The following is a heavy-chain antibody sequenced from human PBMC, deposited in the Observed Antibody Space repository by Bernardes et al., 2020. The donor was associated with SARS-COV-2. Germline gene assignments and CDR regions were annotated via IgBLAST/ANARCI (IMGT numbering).Heavy chain of an antibody. CDR2: IWDDGSNK. J-gene: IGHJ6*02. V-gene: IGHV3-33*01. Sequence: GGSLRLSCAASGFTLSSYGMYWVRQAPGKGLEWVAVIWDDGSNKYYADSVKGRFTISRDNSKNTVYLQMNSLRAEDTAVYYCASGAGEGHYYYYYGMDVWGQGTTVTVSS. CDR3: ASGAGEGHYYYYYGMDV. CDR1: GFTLSSYG. D-gene: IGHD3-10*01.